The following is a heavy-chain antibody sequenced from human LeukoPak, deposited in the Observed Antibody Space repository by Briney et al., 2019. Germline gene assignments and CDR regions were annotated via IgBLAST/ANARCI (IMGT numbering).Heavy chain of an antibody. Sequence: PSQTLSLTCTVSGGSISSGGYYWSWIRQHPGKGLEWIGYIYYSGSTYYNPSLKSRVTISVDTSKNQFSLKLSSVTAADTAVYYCARDKTYCSSTSCPIYYYYGMDVWGQGTTVTVSS. J-gene: IGHJ6*02. CDR3: ARDKTYCSSTSCPIYYYYGMDV. CDR1: GGSISSGGYY. V-gene: IGHV4-31*03. CDR2: IYYSGST. D-gene: IGHD2-2*01.